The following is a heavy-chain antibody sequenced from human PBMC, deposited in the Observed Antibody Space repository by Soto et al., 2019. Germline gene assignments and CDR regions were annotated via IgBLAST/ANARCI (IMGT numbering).Heavy chain of an antibody. Sequence: GGSLRLSCVGSGFTFSTYSINWVRQAPGKGLEWASSISSRSDIYYADSVKGRFTISRDNAKNSVSLQMNSLRAEDTAVYYCARQGKPYLPPRDSYGMDVWGQGTSVTVSS. CDR3: ARQGKPYLPPRDSYGMDV. CDR1: GFTFSTYS. D-gene: IGHD2-21*01. J-gene: IGHJ6*02. V-gene: IGHV3-21*01. CDR2: ISSRSDI.